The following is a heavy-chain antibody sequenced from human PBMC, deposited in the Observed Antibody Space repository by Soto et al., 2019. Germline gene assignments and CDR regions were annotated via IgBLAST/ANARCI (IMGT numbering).Heavy chain of an antibody. D-gene: IGHD6-13*01. CDR3: ARVPTPGYGMDV. CDR1: GFSLNTGGVG. Sequence: SGPTLVNPTQTLTLTCTISGFSLNTGGVGVGWIRQPPGKALEWLARIDWDDDKYYSTSLKTRLTISKDTSKNQVVLTMTNMDPVDTATYYCARVPTPGYGMDVWGQGTTVTAP. CDR2: IDWDDDK. V-gene: IGHV2-70*11. J-gene: IGHJ6*02.